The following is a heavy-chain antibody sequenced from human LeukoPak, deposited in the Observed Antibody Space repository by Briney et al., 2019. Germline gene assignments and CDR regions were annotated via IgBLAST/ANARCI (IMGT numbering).Heavy chain of an antibody. D-gene: IGHD3-10*01. CDR1: GFTFSNYG. V-gene: IGHV3-33*06. CDR2: IWPDGSIQ. CDR3: TKWSGFGND. Sequence: GRSLRLSCAASGFTFSNYGMHWVRQAPGKGLEWVAVIWPDGSIQYYADSVKGRFTISRDNSRNTLYLEMNSLRAEDTAVYYCTKWSGFGNDWGQGTLVTVSS. J-gene: IGHJ4*02.